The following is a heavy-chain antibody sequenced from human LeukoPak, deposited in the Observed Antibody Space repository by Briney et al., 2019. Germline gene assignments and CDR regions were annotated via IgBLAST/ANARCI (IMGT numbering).Heavy chain of an antibody. Sequence: GGSLRLSCAASGFTFSSYAMSWVRQAPGKGLEWVSAISGSGGSTYYADSVKGRFTISRDNSKNTLYLQMNSLRAEDTAVYYCAKMEGYCSSTSCYGRDYFVYWGQGTLVTVSS. V-gene: IGHV3-23*01. J-gene: IGHJ4*02. D-gene: IGHD2-2*01. CDR1: GFTFSSYA. CDR2: ISGSGGST. CDR3: AKMEGYCSSTSCYGRDYFVY.